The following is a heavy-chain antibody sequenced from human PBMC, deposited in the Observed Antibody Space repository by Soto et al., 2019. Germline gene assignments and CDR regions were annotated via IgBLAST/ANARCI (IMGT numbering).Heavy chain of an antibody. V-gene: IGHV3-48*03. Sequence: EVQLVESGGGLVQPGGSLRLSCAASGFTFSSYEMNWVRQAPGKGLEWVSFIGSSGGTIYYADSVKGRFTISRDNAKNSLYLQMNSLRDEDTAVYYCARGVSGSYYGGFDYWGQGTLVTVSS. CDR3: ARGVSGSYYGGFDY. CDR1: GFTFSSYE. D-gene: IGHD1-26*01. J-gene: IGHJ4*02. CDR2: IGSSGGTI.